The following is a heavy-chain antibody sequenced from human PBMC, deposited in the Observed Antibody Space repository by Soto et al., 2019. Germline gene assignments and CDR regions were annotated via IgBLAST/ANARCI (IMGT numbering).Heavy chain of an antibody. CDR2: ISYDGSNK. D-gene: IGHD6-13*01. CDR1: GFTFSSYG. J-gene: IGHJ6*02. Sequence: GGSLRLSCGASGFTFSSYGMHWVRQAPGKGLEWVAVISYDGSNKYYADSVKGRFTISRDNSKNTLYLQMNSLRAEDTAVYYCAKHGPERIAAAGPTGMDVSGPGTTVTVSS. CDR3: AKHGPERIAAAGPTGMDV. V-gene: IGHV3-30*18.